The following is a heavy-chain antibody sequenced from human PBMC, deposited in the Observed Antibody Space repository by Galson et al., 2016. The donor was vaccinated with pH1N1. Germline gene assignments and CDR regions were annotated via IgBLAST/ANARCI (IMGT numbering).Heavy chain of an antibody. J-gene: IGHJ6*02. D-gene: IGHD3-10*01. Sequence: CAISGDSVSSTNCAWDWIRQSPSRGLEWLGRTYYRSKWYNDYAVSVQSRITINPDTSKNQLSLHLNSVTPEDTAVYYVARDRGSTLFHNYGMDVWGQGTTVIVSS. V-gene: IGHV6-1*01. CDR2: TYYRSKWYN. CDR1: GDSVSSTNCA. CDR3: ARDRGSTLFHNYGMDV.